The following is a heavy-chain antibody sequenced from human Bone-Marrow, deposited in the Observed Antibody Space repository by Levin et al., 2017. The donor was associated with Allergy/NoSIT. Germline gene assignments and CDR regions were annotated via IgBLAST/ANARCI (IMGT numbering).Heavy chain of an antibody. Sequence: SETLSLTCNVSGGSITNGDYYWTWIRQTPGEGLEWIGNIYYNGDTDYKPSLKSRVTISVDTSKTQFSLKLTSVSAADTAVYFCARFPLVVVTANRRDYWGQGKLVTVSS. CDR1: GGSITNGDYY. CDR3: ARFPLVVVTANRRDY. CDR2: IYYNGDT. J-gene: IGHJ4*02. V-gene: IGHV4-30-4*01. D-gene: IGHD2-21*02.